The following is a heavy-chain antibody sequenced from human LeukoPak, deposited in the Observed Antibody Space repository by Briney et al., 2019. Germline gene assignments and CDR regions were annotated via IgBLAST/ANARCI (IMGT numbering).Heavy chain of an antibody. CDR2: IHYSGRT. CDR1: GGSISRYF. V-gene: IGHV4-59*01. CDR3: ARLLDNDSSGDPDTFDM. D-gene: IGHD3-22*01. Sequence: PSETPSLTCSVSGGSISRYFWSWIRQPPGKGLEWIAFIHYSGRTKYNPSLQSRVTISIDTSENNFSLRLTSVTAADTAVYYCARLLDNDSSGDPDTFDMWGQGTVVSVSS. J-gene: IGHJ3*02.